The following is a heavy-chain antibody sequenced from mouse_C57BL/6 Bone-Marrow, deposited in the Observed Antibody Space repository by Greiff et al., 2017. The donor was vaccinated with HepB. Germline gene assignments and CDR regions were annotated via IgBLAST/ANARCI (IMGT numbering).Heavy chain of an antibody. V-gene: IGHV5-16*01. D-gene: IGHD2-2*01. CDR3: ARDQTVTEGPWYFDV. J-gene: IGHJ1*03. CDR1: GFTFSDYY. Sequence: EVQRVESEGGLVQPGSSMKLSCTASGFTFSDYYMAWVRQVPEKGLEWVANINYDGSSTYYLDSLKSRFIISRDNAKNILYLQMSSLKSEDTATYYCARDQTVTEGPWYFDVWGKGTTVTVSS. CDR2: INYDGSST.